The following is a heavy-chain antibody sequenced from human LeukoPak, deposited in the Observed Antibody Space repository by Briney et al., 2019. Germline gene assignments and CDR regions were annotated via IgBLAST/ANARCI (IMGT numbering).Heavy chain of an antibody. J-gene: IGHJ4*02. CDR1: GFTFSSYW. D-gene: IGHD3-3*01. CDR2: MNQDGSQK. V-gene: IGHV3-7*01. Sequence: PGGSLRFSCAASGFTFSSYWMSWVRQAPGKGLEWVANMNQDGSQKNYVDSVKGRFTISRDNAKNSLYLQMNSLRAEDTAVYYCAREGFLDYWGQGTLVTVSS. CDR3: AREGFLDY.